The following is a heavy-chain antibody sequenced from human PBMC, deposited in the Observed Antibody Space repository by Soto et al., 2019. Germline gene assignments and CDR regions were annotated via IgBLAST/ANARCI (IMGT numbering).Heavy chain of an antibody. Sequence: PGGSLRLSCAASGFTFSSYAMHWVRQAPGKGLEWVAVISYDGSNKYYADSVKGRFTISRDNSKNTLYLQMNSLRAEDTAVYYCARDHEGDYFDYWGQGTLVTVSS. V-gene: IGHV3-30-3*01. J-gene: IGHJ4*02. CDR1: GFTFSSYA. CDR3: ARDHEGDYFDY. CDR2: ISYDGSNK.